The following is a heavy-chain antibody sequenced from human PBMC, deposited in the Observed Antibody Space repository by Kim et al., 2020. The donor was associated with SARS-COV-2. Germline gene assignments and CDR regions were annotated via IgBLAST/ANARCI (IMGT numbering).Heavy chain of an antibody. D-gene: IGHD7-27*01. CDR3: ARGELGIPSYWYFDL. CDR2: IWYDGSNK. J-gene: IGHJ2*01. CDR1: GFTFSSYG. V-gene: IGHV3-33*01. Sequence: GGSLRLSCAASGFTFSSYGMHWVRQAPGKGLEWVAVIWYDGSNKYYADSVKGRFTISRDNSKNTLYLQMNSLRAEDTAVFYCARGELGIPSYWYFDLWGRGTLVTVSS.